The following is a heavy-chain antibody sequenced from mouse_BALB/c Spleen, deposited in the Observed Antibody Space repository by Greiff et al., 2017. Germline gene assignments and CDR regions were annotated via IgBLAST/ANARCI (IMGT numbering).Heavy chain of an antibody. CDR2: ISSGGSYT. V-gene: IGHV5-9-4*01. Sequence: EVHLVESGGGLVKLGGSLKLSCAASGFTFSSYAMSWVRQSPEKRLEWVAEISSGGSYTYYPDTVTGRFTISRDNAKNTLYLEMSSLRSEDTAMYYCARAYRSFDYWGQGTTLTVSS. CDR1: GFTFSSYA. J-gene: IGHJ2*01. D-gene: IGHD2-14*01. CDR3: ARAYRSFDY.